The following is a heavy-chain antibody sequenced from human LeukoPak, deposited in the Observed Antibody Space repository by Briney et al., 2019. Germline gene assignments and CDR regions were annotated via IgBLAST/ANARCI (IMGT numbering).Heavy chain of an antibody. V-gene: IGHV4-39*01. CDR1: GGSISSSSYY. CDR3: ARLRNYYYYGMDV. Sequence: SETLSLTCTVSGGSISSSSYYWGWLRQPPGTGLEWIGSIYYSGSTYYNPSLKSRVTISVDTSKNQFSLKLSSVTAADTAVYYCARLRNYYYYGMDVWGQGTTVTVSS. J-gene: IGHJ6*02. D-gene: IGHD3-3*01. CDR2: IYYSGST.